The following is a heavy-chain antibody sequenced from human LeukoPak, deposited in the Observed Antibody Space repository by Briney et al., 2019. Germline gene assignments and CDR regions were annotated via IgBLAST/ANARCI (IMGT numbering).Heavy chain of an antibody. J-gene: IGHJ6*03. V-gene: IGHV4-61*02. Sequence: SQTLSLTCTVSGGSISSGGYYWSWIRQPAGKGLEWIGRIYTSGSTNYNPSLKSRVTVSVDTSKNQFSLKLSSVTAADTAVYYCARMGARGSVGAYYYYMDVWDKGTTVTVSS. D-gene: IGHD3-10*01. CDR3: ARMGARGSVGAYYYYMDV. CDR1: GGSISSGGYY. CDR2: IYTSGST.